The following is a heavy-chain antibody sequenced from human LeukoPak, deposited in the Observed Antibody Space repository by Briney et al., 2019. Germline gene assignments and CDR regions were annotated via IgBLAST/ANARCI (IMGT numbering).Heavy chain of an antibody. CDR1: GFTFSSYE. D-gene: IGHD3-3*01. CDR2: IYSGGST. CDR3: ARDHYDFWGGYYWFDY. V-gene: IGHV3-66*01. Sequence: HPGGSLRLSCAASGFTFSSYEMNWVRQAPGKGLEWVSVIYSGGSTYYSDSVKGRFTISRDNSKNTLYLQMNSLRAEDTAVYYCARDHYDFWGGYYWFDYWGQGTLVTVSS. J-gene: IGHJ4*02.